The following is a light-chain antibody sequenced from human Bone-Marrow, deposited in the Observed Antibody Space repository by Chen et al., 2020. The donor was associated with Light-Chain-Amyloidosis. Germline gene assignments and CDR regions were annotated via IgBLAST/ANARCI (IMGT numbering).Light chain of an antibody. CDR2: EVS. J-gene: IGLJ3*02. Sequence: QSALTQPASVSGSPGQSLTISCPGTSSDFGSYNLVSWYPQHPGKAPKLMIYEVSKRPPGVSNRFSGSKSGNTASLTISGLQAEDEADYYCCSYAGSSTPWVFGGGTKLSVL. CDR3: CSYAGSSTPWV. CDR1: SSDFGSYNL. V-gene: IGLV2-23*02.